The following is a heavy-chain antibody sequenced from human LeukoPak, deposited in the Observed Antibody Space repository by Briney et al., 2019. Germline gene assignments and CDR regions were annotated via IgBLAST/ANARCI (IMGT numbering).Heavy chain of an antibody. CDR1: GGSFSGYY. CDR2: INHSGST. CDR3: ARVRRGYSYGEDAFDI. D-gene: IGHD5-18*01. V-gene: IGHV4-34*01. J-gene: IGHJ3*02. Sequence: RASETLSLTCAVYGGSFSGYYWSWIRQPPGKGLEWIGEINHSGSTNYNPSLKSRVTISVDTSKNQFSLKLSSVTAADTAVYYCARVRRGYSYGEDAFDIWGQGTMVTVSS.